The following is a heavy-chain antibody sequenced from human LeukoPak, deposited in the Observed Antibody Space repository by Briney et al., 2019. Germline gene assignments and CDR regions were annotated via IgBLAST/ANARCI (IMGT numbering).Heavy chain of an antibody. J-gene: IGHJ3*02. Sequence: PSETLSLTCAVYGGSFSGYYWSWIRQPPGKGLEWIGEINHTGSTNYNPSLKSRVTISVDTSKNQFSLKLSSVTAADTAVYYCGNENYGDGAFDIWGQGTMVTVSS. D-gene: IGHD4-17*01. CDR1: GGSFSGYY. CDR2: INHTGST. V-gene: IGHV4-34*01. CDR3: GNENYGDGAFDI.